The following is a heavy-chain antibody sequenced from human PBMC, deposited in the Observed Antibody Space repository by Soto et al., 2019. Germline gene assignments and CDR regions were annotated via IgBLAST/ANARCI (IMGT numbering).Heavy chain of an antibody. D-gene: IGHD6-6*01. CDR2: INPNSGGT. CDR3: ARAKVAARLEKYNWFDP. CDR1: GYTFTSYG. J-gene: IGHJ5*02. V-gene: IGHV1-2*02. Sequence: ASVKVSCKASGYTFTSYGISWVRQAPGQGLEWMGWINPNSGGTNYAQKFQGRVTMTRDTSISTAYMELSRLRSDDTAVYYCARAKVAARLEKYNWFDPWGQGTLVTVSS.